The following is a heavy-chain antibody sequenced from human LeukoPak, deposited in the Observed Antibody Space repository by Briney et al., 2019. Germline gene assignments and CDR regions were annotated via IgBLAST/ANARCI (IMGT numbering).Heavy chain of an antibody. V-gene: IGHV4-59*01. CDR2: IYYSGST. CDR1: GGSISSYY. Sequence: PSETLSLTCTVSGGSISSYYWSWIRQPPGKGLEWIGYIYYSGSTNYNPSLKSRVTISVDTSKNQFSLKLSSVTAADTAVYYCARSRDYGDYERMAWFDPWGQGTQVTVSS. CDR3: ARSRDYGDYERMAWFDP. D-gene: IGHD4-17*01. J-gene: IGHJ5*02.